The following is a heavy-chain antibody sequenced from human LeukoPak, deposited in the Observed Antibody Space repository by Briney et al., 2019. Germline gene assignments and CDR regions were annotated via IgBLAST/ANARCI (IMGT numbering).Heavy chain of an antibody. Sequence: SVKVSCKASGGTFSSYAISWVRQAPGQGLEWMGRIIPILGIANYTQKFQGRVTITADKSTSTAYMELSSLRSEDTAVYYCAALSYCSGGSCYGWFDPWGQGTLVTVSS. CDR3: AALSYCSGGSCYGWFDP. CDR1: GGTFSSYA. J-gene: IGHJ5*02. CDR2: IIPILGIA. V-gene: IGHV1-69*04. D-gene: IGHD2-15*01.